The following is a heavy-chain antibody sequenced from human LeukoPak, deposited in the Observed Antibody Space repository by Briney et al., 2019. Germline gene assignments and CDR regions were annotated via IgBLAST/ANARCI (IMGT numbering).Heavy chain of an antibody. J-gene: IGHJ4*02. CDR1: GFTFSSYA. Sequence: GGSLRLSCAASGFTFSSYAMSWVRQAPGKGLEWVANINQDGSERYYVDSVKGRFTISRDNARNSLFLQMNSLRAEDTAIYYCARDLYSSSWEDYWGQGTLVTVSS. CDR3: ARDLYSSSWEDY. CDR2: INQDGSER. D-gene: IGHD6-13*01. V-gene: IGHV3-7*01.